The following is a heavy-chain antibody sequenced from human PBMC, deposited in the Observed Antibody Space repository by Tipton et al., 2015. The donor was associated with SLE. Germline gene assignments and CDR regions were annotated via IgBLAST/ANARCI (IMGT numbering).Heavy chain of an antibody. J-gene: IGHJ5*02. CDR1: GGSISSHY. V-gene: IGHV4-59*11. CDR2: IYYRGST. D-gene: IGHD2-15*01. CDR3: ARGTVADWFDP. Sequence: LRLSCSVSGGSISSHYWSWIRQPPGKGLEWIGYIYYRGSTNYNPSLKSRVTISVDTSKNQFSLKLSSVTAGDTAVYYCARGTVADWFDPWGQGTLVTVSS.